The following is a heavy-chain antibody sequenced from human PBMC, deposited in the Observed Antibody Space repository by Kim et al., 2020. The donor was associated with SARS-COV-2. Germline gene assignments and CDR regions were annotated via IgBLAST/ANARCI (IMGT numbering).Heavy chain of an antibody. CDR3: ARDGRRIAVAGGIFDY. D-gene: IGHD6-19*01. Sequence: VKGRFTISRDNSKNTLYLQMNSLRAEDTAVYYCARDGRRIAVAGGIFDYWGQGTLVTVSS. V-gene: IGHV3-30*07. J-gene: IGHJ4*02.